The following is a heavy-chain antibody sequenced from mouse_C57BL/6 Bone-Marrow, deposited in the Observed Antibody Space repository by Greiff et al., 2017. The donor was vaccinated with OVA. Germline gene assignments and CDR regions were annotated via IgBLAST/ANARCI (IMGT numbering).Heavy chain of an antibody. J-gene: IGHJ2*01. CDR2: IYPGSGST. Sequence: QVHVKQPGAELVKPGASVKMSCKASGYTFTSYWITWVKQRPGQGLEWIGDIYPGSGSTNYNEKFKSKATLTVDTSSSTAYMQLSSLTSEDSAVYYCARKLSYYFDYWGQGTTLTVSS. CDR3: ARKLSYYFDY. CDR1: GYTFTSYW. V-gene: IGHV1-55*01.